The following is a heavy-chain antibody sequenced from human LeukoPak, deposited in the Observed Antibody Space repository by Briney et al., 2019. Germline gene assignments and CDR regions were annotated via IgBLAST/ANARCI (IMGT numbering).Heavy chain of an antibody. CDR3: ARDTTSYCSGGSCYSVFDY. D-gene: IGHD2-15*01. Sequence: SVKVSCKASGGTFSSYAISWVRQAPGQELEWMGGIIPIFGTANYAQKFQGRVTITADESTSTAYMELSSLRSEDTAVYYCARDTTSYCSGGSCYSVFDYWGQGTLVTVSS. J-gene: IGHJ4*02. V-gene: IGHV1-69*13. CDR1: GGTFSSYA. CDR2: IIPIFGTA.